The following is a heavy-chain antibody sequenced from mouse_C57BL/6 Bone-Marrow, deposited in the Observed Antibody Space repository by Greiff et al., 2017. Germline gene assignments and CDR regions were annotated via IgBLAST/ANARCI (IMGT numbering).Heavy chain of an antibody. D-gene: IGHD2-3*01. CDR1: GFTFSSYA. CDR3: AREQLEWLLYYAMDY. V-gene: IGHV5-4*01. Sequence: EVQRVESGGGLVKPGGSLKLSCAASGFTFSSYAMSWVRQTPEKRLEWVATISDGGSYTYYPDNVKGRFTISRDNAKNNLYLQMSHLKSEDTAMYDCAREQLEWLLYYAMDYWGQGTSVTVSS. J-gene: IGHJ4*01. CDR2: ISDGGSYT.